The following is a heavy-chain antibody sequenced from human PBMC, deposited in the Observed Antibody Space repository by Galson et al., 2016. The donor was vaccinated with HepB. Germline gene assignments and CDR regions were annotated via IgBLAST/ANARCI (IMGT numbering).Heavy chain of an antibody. D-gene: IGHD3-22*01. Sequence: SLRLSCAASGFTFSAYDMHWVRQPTGKGLEWVSGIGTLADTYYADSVKGRFTISRENANTFFYLQMNSLRVEDTAVYYCARGRHSNYHDSSDYYPYWGQGILVTVSS. CDR1: GFTFSAYD. CDR2: IGTLADT. CDR3: ARGRHSNYHDSSDYYPY. V-gene: IGHV3-13*04. J-gene: IGHJ4*02.